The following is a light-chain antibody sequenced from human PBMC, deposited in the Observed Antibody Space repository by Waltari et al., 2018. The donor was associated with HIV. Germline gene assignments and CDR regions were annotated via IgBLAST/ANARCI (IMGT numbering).Light chain of an antibody. V-gene: IGLV3-10*01. CDR3: YSTDSSGNPS. Sequence: SKELTKQPSVSVSPGKTARKTGSGDEWQKKYANWYQQKSGQAPVLVIYEDSKRPSGIPERFFGSSSGTMATLTISGAQVEDEADYYCYSTDSSGNPSFGGGTKLTVL. CDR2: EDS. J-gene: IGLJ2*01. CDR1: EWQKKY.